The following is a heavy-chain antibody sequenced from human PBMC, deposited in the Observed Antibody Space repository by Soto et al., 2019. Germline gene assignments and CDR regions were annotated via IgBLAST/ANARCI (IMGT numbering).Heavy chain of an antibody. CDR2: INPNGGDT. Sequence: ASVKVSCKASGYTFTYYHVHWVRQAPGQGLEWMGIINPNGGDTNYAQKFQGRVTMTRDTSTSTVYMEVRSLTSEDTALYYCARVTYSSGLLFYLDYWGPGTMVTVYS. CDR1: GYTFTYYH. CDR3: ARVTYSSGLLFYLDY. J-gene: IGHJ4*02. V-gene: IGHV1-46*01. D-gene: IGHD5-18*01.